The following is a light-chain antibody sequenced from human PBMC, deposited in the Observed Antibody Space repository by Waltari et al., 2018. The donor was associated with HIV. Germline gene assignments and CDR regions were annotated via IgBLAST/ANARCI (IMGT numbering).Light chain of an antibody. CDR3: CSYAGNYTLV. J-gene: IGLJ3*02. CDR2: DVS. V-gene: IGLV2-11*01. CDR1: SSDVGGSNS. Sequence: QSALTQPRSVSGSPGQSVPISCTGTSSDVGGSNSVSWYQQHPGKAPKFMIYDVSKRPSGVPDRFSGSKSGNTASLTISGLQAEDEADYYCCSYAGNYTLVFGGGTKLTVL.